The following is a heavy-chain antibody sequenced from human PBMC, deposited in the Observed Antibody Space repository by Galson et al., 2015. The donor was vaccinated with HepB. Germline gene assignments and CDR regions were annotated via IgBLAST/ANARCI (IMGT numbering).Heavy chain of an antibody. CDR3: AKDIWIAAAGTFYYYYYYGMDV. CDR1: GFTFSSYG. Sequence: SLRLSCAASGFTFSSYGMHWVRQAPGKGLEWVAFIRYDGSNKYYADSVKGRFTISRDNSKNTLYLQMNSLRAEDTAVYYCAKDIWIAAAGTFYYYYYYGMDVWGQGTTVTVSS. CDR2: IRYDGSNK. V-gene: IGHV3-30*02. D-gene: IGHD6-13*01. J-gene: IGHJ6*02.